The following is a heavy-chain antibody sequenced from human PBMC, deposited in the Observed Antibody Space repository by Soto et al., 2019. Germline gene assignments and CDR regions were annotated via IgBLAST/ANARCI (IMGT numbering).Heavy chain of an antibody. CDR2: IIPIFGTA. CDR1: GGTFSSYA. Sequence: QVQLVQSEAEVKKPGSTVKVSCKASGGTFSSYAISWVRQAPGQGLEWMGGIIPIFGTANYAQKFQGRVTITADESTSTAYMELSSLRSEDTAVYYCARAITIFGRYYFDYWGQGTLVTVSS. D-gene: IGHD3-3*01. CDR3: ARAITIFGRYYFDY. V-gene: IGHV1-69*01. J-gene: IGHJ4*02.